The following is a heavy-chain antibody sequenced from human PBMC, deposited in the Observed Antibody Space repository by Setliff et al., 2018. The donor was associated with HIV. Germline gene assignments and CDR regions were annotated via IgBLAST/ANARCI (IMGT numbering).Heavy chain of an antibody. J-gene: IGHJ2*01. CDR2: INHSGST. Sequence: SETLSLTCAVYGGSFSGSYWSWIRQPPGKGLEWIGEINHSGSTNYNPSLKSRVTISVDTYKNQFSMKVTSVTASDTAVYYCASSIFGDYASYFDLWGRGTRVPSPQ. V-gene: IGHV4-34*01. CDR1: GGSFSGSY. CDR3: ASSIFGDYASYFDL. D-gene: IGHD4-17*01.